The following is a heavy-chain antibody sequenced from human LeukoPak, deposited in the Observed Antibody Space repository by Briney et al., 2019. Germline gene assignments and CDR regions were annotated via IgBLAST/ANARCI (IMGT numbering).Heavy chain of an antibody. J-gene: IGHJ5*02. D-gene: IGHD6-13*01. Sequence: SETLSLTCTVSGGSISSSSYYWSWIRQPAGKGLEWIGRIYATGSTNYNPSLKSRVTMSVDTSRNQFSMTLSSMTAADTAVYYCARDGGAAAGTWGQGTLVTVSS. V-gene: IGHV4-61*02. CDR3: ARDGGAAAGT. CDR2: IYATGST. CDR1: GGSISSSSYY.